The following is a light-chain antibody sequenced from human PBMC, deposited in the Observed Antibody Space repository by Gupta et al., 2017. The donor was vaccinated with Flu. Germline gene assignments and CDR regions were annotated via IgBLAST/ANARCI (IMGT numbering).Light chain of an antibody. CDR1: RLRSYS. CDR2: GKN. V-gene: IGLV3-19*01. Sequence: GDRLRSYSVSWYQQKPGQVPRLVISGKNNRPSGIPDRFSGSSSGNTASLTISGAQAEDEADYYCNSRDSSGNHYVFGSGTKVTVL. CDR3: NSRDSSGNHYV. J-gene: IGLJ1*01.